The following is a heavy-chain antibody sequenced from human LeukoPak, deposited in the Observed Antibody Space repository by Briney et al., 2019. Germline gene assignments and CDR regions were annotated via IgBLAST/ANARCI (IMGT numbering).Heavy chain of an antibody. V-gene: IGHV3-15*01. CDR2: IKSKPDGGTT. CDR1: GFTFSNAW. J-gene: IGHJ4*02. CDR3: TTLSYDIHY. D-gene: IGHD3-9*01. Sequence: RGSLRLSCAASGFTFSNAWMTWVRQAPGKGLEWVGRIKSKPDGGTTDYAAPVKGRFTISRDDSKNTLYLQMNSLKTEDTAVYYCTTLSYDIHYWGQGTLVTVSS.